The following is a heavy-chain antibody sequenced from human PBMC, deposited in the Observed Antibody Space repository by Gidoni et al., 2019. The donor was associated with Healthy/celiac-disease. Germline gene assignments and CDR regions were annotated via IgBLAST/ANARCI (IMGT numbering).Heavy chain of an antibody. CDR3: ARICLRGIAAGTLTY. CDR2: IYYSGST. J-gene: IGHJ4*02. Sequence: QLQLQESGPGLVKPSETLSLTCTVSGGSISSSGYYWGWIRQPPGKGLEWIGSIYYSGSTYYNPSLKSRVTISVDTSKNQFSLKLSSVTAADTAVYYCARICLRGIAAGTLTYGGQGTLVTVSS. V-gene: IGHV4-39*07. D-gene: IGHD6-13*01. CDR1: GGSISSSGYY.